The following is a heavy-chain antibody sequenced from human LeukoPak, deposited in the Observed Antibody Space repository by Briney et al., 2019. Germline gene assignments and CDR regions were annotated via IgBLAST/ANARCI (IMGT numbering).Heavy chain of an antibody. CDR2: IYYSGST. V-gene: IGHV4-31*03. J-gene: IGHJ4*02. D-gene: IGHD2-2*01. CDR3: ARGEDIVVVPAAEPLFDY. CDR1: GGSISGHY. Sequence: SQTLSLTCTVSGGSISGHYWSWIRQSPGRGLEWIGYIYYSGSTYYNPSLKSRVTISVDTSKNQFSLKLSSVTAADTAVYYCARGEDIVVVPAAEPLFDYWGQGTQVTVSS.